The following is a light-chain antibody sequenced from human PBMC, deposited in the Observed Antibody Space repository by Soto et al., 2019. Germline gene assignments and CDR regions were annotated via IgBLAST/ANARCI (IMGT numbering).Light chain of an antibody. V-gene: IGKV3-15*01. Sequence: EIVMTQSPATLCVSPGERATLSCRASQSVSSNLAWYQQKPGQAPRLLIYGASTRATGIPARFSGSGSGTEFTLTISSLQSEDFAVYYCQQYNNWPPAMYTFGQGTKLEIK. CDR3: QQYNNWPPAMYT. J-gene: IGKJ2*01. CDR1: QSVSSN. CDR2: GAS.